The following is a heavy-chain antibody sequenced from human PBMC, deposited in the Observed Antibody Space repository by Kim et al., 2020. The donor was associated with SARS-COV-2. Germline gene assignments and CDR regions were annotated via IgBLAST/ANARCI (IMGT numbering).Heavy chain of an antibody. D-gene: IGHD6-6*01. CDR1: GGSFSGYY. Sequence: SETLSLTCAVYGGSFSGYYWSWIRQPPGKGLEWIGEINHSGSTNYNPSLKSRVTISVDTSKNQFSLKLSSVTAADTAVYYCARFSSSYLDYWGQGTLVTV. V-gene: IGHV4-34*01. CDR2: INHSGST. J-gene: IGHJ4*02. CDR3: ARFSSSYLDY.